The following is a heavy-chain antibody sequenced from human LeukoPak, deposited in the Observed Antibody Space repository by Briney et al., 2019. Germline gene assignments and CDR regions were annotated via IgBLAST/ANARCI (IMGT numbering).Heavy chain of an antibody. CDR1: GFTFSDYY. CDR3: ARESGAVVPAAMHYYYGMDV. J-gene: IGHJ6*04. CDR2: ISSSSSYT. Sequence: PGGSLRLSCAASGFTFSDYYMSWIRQAPGKGLERVSYISSSSSYTNYAESVKGRFTISRDNAKNSLYLQMNSLRAEDTAVYYCARESGAVVPAAMHYYYGMDVWGKGTTVTVSS. V-gene: IGHV3-11*06. D-gene: IGHD2-2*01.